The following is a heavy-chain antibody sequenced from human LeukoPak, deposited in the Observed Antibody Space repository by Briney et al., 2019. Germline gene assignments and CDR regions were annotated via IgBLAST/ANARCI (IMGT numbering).Heavy chain of an antibody. CDR2: ISGSGGST. J-gene: IGHJ3*02. Sequence: GGSLRLSCAASGFTFSSYAMSWVRQAPGKGLEWVSAISGSGGSTYYADSVKGRFTISRDNSKNMLYLQMNGLRADDTSVYYCAKGHSWGSDIWGQGTMVTVSS. D-gene: IGHD6-19*01. V-gene: IGHV3-23*01. CDR3: AKGHSWGSDI. CDR1: GFTFSSYA.